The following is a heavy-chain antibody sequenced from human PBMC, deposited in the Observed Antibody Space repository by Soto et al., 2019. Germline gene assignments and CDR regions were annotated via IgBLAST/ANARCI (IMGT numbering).Heavy chain of an antibody. CDR1: GETFYIYG. D-gene: IGHD3-10*01. CDR3: AREMVRGVGSDY. V-gene: IGHV1-18*01. J-gene: IGHJ4*02. Sequence: SVKVSCTACGETFYIYGISWVRQAPGQGLEWMGWISTYNGNTKYAQKLQGRVTMTTDTSTSTAYMELRSLRSDDTAVFYCAREMVRGVGSDYWGQGTLVTAPQ. CDR2: ISTYNGNT.